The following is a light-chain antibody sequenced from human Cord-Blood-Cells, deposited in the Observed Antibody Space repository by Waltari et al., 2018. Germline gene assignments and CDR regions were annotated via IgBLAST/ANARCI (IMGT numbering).Light chain of an antibody. V-gene: IGKV3-20*01. CDR3: QQYGSSPPT. Sequence: IVLTQSPGTLSLSPGERATLSCRARQSVSSSYLAWYQQKPGQAPRLLSYGASSRATGIPDRFSGSGSGTDCTLTISRLEPEDFAVYYCQQYGSSPPTFGPGTKVDIK. J-gene: IGKJ3*01. CDR1: QSVSSSY. CDR2: GAS.